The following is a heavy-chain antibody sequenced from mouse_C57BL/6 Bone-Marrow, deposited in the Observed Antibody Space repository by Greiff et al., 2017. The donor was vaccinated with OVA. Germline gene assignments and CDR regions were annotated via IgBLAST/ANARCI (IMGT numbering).Heavy chain of an antibody. CDR1: GFTFSSYT. D-gene: IGHD2-5*01. CDR2: ISGGGGNT. J-gene: IGHJ2*01. CDR3: ARHNYSNSFDY. V-gene: IGHV5-9*01. Sequence: EVKVVESGGGLVKPGGSLKLSCAASGFTFSSYTMSWVRQTPEKRLEWVATISGGGGNTYYPDSVKGRFTISRDNAKNTLYLQMSSLRSEDTALYYCARHNYSNSFDYWGQGTTLTVSS.